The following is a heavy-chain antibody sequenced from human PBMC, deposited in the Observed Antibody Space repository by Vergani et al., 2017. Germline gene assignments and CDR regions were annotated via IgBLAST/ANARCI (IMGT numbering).Heavy chain of an antibody. CDR2: IWYDGSNK. D-gene: IGHD3-9*01. CDR1: GFTFSSYG. J-gene: IGHJ5*01. Sequence: QVQLVESGGGVVQPGRSLRLSCAASGFTFSSYGMHWVRQAPGKGLEWVAVIWYDGSNKYYADSVKGRFTISRDNSKNTLYLQMNSLRVEDTGVYYCASARXIETCYMSNWLDSWGKGTLVTVSS. V-gene: IGHV3-33*01. CDR3: ASARXIETCYMSNWLDS.